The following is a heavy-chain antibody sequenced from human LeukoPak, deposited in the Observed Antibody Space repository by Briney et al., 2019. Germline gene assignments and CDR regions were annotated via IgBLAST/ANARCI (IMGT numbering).Heavy chain of an antibody. J-gene: IGHJ5*02. D-gene: IGHD6-13*01. CDR1: GYTFTGYY. CDR3: AGSIAAAGGWFDP. CDR2: INPNSGGT. V-gene: IGHV1-2*02. Sequence: ASVKVSCKASGYTFTGYYMHWVRQAPGQGLEWMGWINPNSGGTNYAQKFQGRVTMTRDTSISTAYMELSRLRSDDTAVDYCAGSIAAAGGWFDPWGQGTLVTVSS.